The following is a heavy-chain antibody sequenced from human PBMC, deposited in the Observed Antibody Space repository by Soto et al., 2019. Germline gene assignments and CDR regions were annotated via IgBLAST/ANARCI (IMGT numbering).Heavy chain of an antibody. V-gene: IGHV4-31*03. CDR1: GGSISSGGYY. J-gene: IGHJ6*02. D-gene: IGHD2-2*01. Sequence: SETLSLTCTVSGGSISSGGYYWSWIRQHPGKGLEWIGYIYYSGSTYYNPSLKSRVTISVDTSKNQFSLKLSSVTAADTAVYYCAKLPAAAHYYYYGMDVWGQGTTVTVSS. CDR2: IYYSGST. CDR3: AKLPAAAHYYYYGMDV.